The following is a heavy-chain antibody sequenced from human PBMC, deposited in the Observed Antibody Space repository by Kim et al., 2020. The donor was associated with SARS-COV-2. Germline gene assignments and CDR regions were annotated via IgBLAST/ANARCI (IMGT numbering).Heavy chain of an antibody. Sequence: KGRFTISRDNSKNTLYLQMNSLRAEDTAVYYCAKDKGDDFPFYYYYGMDVWGQGTTVTVSS. CDR3: AKDKGDDFPFYYYYGMDV. J-gene: IGHJ6*02. V-gene: IGHV3-23*01. D-gene: IGHD3-3*01.